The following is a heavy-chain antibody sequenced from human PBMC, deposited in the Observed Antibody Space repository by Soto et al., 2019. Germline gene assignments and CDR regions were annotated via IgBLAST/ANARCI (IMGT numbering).Heavy chain of an antibody. J-gene: IGHJ5*02. CDR3: ARDWAPGIVGATDWFDP. CDR2: INPSGGST. Sequence: GPSVKVSCKASGYTFTSYYMHWVRQAPGQGLEWMGIINPSGGSTSYAQKFQGRVTMTRDTSTSTVYMELSSLRSEDTAVYYCARDWAPGIVGATDWFDPWGQGTLVTVSS. V-gene: IGHV1-46*01. D-gene: IGHD1-26*01. CDR1: GYTFTSYY.